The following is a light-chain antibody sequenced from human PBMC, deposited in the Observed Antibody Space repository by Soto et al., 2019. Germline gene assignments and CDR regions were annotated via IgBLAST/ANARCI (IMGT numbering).Light chain of an antibody. CDR1: QNITNL. CDR3: QSNYILPWT. V-gene: IGKV1-39*01. J-gene: IGKJ1*01. CDR2: AAS. Sequence: ASQNITNLLNWYQHNPGKAPNLLIFAASHLQSGVPSRFSGSVSGTDFTLTITTLQPDDFASYYCQSNYILPWTFGQGTKVDI.